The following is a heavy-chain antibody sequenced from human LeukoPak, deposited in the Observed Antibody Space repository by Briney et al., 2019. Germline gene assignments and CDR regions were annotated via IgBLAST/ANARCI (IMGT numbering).Heavy chain of an antibody. V-gene: IGHV1-18*01. CDR2: ISAYNGNT. CDR1: GYTFTSYG. Sequence: ASVKVSCKASGYTFTSYGISWVRQAPGQGLEWMGWISAYNGNTNYAQKLQGRVTMTTDTSTSTAYMELRSLRSDDTAVYYCARGGDIVVVPAAINDFDYWGQGTLVTVSS. CDR3: ARGGDIVVVPAAINDFDY. J-gene: IGHJ4*02. D-gene: IGHD2-2*02.